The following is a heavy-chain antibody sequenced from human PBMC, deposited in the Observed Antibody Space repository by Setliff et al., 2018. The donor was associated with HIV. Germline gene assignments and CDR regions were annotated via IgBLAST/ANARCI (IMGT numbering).Heavy chain of an antibody. CDR3: ARGLNYYGSGSYLPLGY. D-gene: IGHD3-10*01. CDR1: GESFNDYY. Sequence: PSETLSLTCAVYGESFNDYYWTWIRQPPGKGLEWIGEIDHSGNIKYHASLKSRVTISEDTSKNQISLKLRSVTAADTAVYYCARGLNYYGSGSYLPLGYWGQGTLVTVSS. CDR2: IDHSGNI. V-gene: IGHV4-34*01. J-gene: IGHJ4*02.